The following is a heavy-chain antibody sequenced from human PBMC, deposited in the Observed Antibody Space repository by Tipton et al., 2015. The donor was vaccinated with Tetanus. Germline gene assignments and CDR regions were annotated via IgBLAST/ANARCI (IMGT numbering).Heavy chain of an antibody. Sequence: TLSLTCTVSGASISNNFFYWGWIRQSPGRGLEWIGTIHFGGDTAYNPSLRSRVTMSVDASKNQFSLKLSSVTAADTAVYYCARGGGTVGSIPLYSWLDPWGQGTLVTVSS. V-gene: IGHV4-39*07. J-gene: IGHJ5*02. CDR1: GASISNNFFY. D-gene: IGHD1-26*01. CDR3: ARGGGTVGSIPLYSWLDP. CDR2: IHFGGDT.